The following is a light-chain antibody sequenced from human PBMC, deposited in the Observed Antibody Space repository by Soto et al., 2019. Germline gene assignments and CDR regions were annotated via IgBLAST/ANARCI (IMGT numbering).Light chain of an antibody. V-gene: IGLV2-14*01. CDR1: SSDVGGYNY. CDR2: DVS. J-gene: IGLJ1*01. CDR3: SSYTSSSRSV. Sequence: QSVLTQPASVSGSPGQSITISCTGTSSDVGGYNYVSRYQQHPGKAPTLMIYDVSNRLAGFSIRFSGSKSGNTASLTIFGLQAEDEADYYCSSYTSSSRSVFGTGTKVTVL.